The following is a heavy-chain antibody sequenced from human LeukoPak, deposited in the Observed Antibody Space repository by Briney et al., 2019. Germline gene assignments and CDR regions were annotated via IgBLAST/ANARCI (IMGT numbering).Heavy chain of an antibody. V-gene: IGHV3-7*05. D-gene: IGHD6-6*01. Sequence: GGSLRLSCAASGFTFSNYWMSWVRQAPGKGLEWVANIKQDGSEEVYVDSVKGRFTISRDNAKNSLFLQMNTLRAEDTAVYYCASDPYSSTWSYGMDVWGQGTTVTVSS. J-gene: IGHJ6*02. CDR3: ASDPYSSTWSYGMDV. CDR2: IKQDGSEE. CDR1: GFTFSNYW.